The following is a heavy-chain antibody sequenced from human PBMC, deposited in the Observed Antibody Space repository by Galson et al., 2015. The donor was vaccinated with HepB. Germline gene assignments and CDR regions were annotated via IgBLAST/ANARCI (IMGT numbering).Heavy chain of an antibody. CDR1: GFTFNIYN. V-gene: IGHV3-21*04. CDR3: ARESIWNGQGFRQPLSDF. D-gene: IGHD1-1*01. J-gene: IGHJ4*02. CDR2: IGGSSNST. Sequence: SLRLSCAGSGFTFNIYNMAWVRQAPGKGLVWVSSIGGSSNSTSYADSVKGRFSISRDNTKNSLYLQMDSLRVEDTAIYYCARESIWNGQGFRQPLSDFWGPGTLVTVSP.